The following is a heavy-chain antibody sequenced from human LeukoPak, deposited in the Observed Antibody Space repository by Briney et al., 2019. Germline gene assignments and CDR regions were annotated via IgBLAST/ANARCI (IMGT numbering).Heavy chain of an antibody. D-gene: IGHD3-3*01. CDR1: GFTCSSYW. CDR3: ARGDFWSGDYTDAFDV. Sequence: GGSLRLSCAASGFTCSSYWMSWVRQAPGKGLEWVANIQPDGSQKYSIDSVKGRFTISRDNTRNSLHLQMNSLRAEDTAVYYCARGDFWSGDYTDAFDVWGQGTKVTVSS. V-gene: IGHV3-7*04. CDR2: IQPDGSQK. J-gene: IGHJ3*01.